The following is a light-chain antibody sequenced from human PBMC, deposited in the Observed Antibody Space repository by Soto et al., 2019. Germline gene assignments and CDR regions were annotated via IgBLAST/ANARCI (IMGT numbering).Light chain of an antibody. Sequence: DSHRIKNSTSLSDPVGDRVTITCRASQSISSCLNGYQQKTGRAPKLLIYAASSLQSGVPSRFSGSGSGTDFTLTIISLQPEDVATDYCSQRSSTPRTFGHGTRLDIK. J-gene: IGKJ2*02. CDR2: AAS. CDR1: QSISSC. V-gene: IGKV1-39*01. CDR3: SQRSSTPRT.